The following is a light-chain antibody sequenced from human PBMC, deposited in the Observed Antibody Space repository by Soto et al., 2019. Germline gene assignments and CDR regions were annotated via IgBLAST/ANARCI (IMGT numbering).Light chain of an antibody. Sequence: QSALAQPASVSGSPGQSITISCTGTSSDVGAYTSVSWYQQRPHKAPQVIIYKGTQRPSGVSYRFSGSTSGNVASLTISGLQADDEADYFCCSSAPESTYAFGCGTKLTVL. CDR2: KGT. CDR1: SSDVGAYTS. V-gene: IGLV2-23*01. CDR3: CSSAPESTYA. J-gene: IGLJ1*01.